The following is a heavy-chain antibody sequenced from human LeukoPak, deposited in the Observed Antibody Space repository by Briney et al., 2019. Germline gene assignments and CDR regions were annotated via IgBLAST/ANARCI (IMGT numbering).Heavy chain of an antibody. D-gene: IGHD6-13*01. CDR2: IDPSDSYT. Sequence: GESLKISCKGSGYSFTSYWISWVRQMPGKGLEWMGRIDPSDSYTNYSPSFQGHVTISADKSISTAYLQWSSLKASDTAMYYCARHISSSSEFDPWGQGTLVTVSS. V-gene: IGHV5-10-1*01. CDR1: GYSFTSYW. J-gene: IGHJ5*02. CDR3: ARHISSSSEFDP.